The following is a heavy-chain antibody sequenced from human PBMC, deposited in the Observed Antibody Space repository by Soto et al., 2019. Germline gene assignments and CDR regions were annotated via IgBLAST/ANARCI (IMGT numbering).Heavy chain of an antibody. CDR3: ARHVGVTGTRGFDY. CDR1: GYSISSTYW. CDR2: IYPTTGRA. V-gene: IGHV4-4*02. Sequence: QVQLQESGPGLVKPSGTVSLTCDVSGYSISSTYWWSWVRQSPLEGLEWIGEIYPTTGRANYNPSLRSRVTISADSSKNQFSLNLRSVTAADTAVYYCARHVGVTGTRGFDYWGQGIPVSVSS. D-gene: IGHD1-1*01. J-gene: IGHJ4*02.